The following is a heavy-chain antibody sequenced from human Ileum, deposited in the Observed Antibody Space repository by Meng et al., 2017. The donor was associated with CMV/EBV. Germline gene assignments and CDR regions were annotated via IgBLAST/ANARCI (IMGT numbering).Heavy chain of an antibody. J-gene: IGHJ5*02. D-gene: IGHD2-2*01. CDR3: ALLGYCSSTSCYGGQENWFDP. CDR1: TGGVG. V-gene: IGHV2-5*01. Sequence: TGGVGVGWIRQPPGKALEWLALIYWNDDKRYSPSLKSRLTITKDTSKNQVVLTMTNMDPVDTATYYCALLGYCSSTSCYGGQENWFDPWGQGTLVTVSS. CDR2: IYWNDDK.